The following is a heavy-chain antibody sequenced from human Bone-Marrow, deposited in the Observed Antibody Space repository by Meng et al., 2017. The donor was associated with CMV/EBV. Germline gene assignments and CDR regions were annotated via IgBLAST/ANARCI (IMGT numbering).Heavy chain of an antibody. J-gene: IGHJ3*02. CDR3: AIDRVGCTRDVFEI. CDR2: IYYSGST. Sequence: SETLSLTCAVSGGSISSYYWSWIRQPPGKGLEWIGYIYYSGSTNYNPSLKSRVTISVDTSKNQFPQMLSSVTAADAAVYYCAIDRVGCTRDVFEIWGQGTMVTVSS. CDR1: GGSISSYY. V-gene: IGHV4-59*01. D-gene: IGHD2-2*01.